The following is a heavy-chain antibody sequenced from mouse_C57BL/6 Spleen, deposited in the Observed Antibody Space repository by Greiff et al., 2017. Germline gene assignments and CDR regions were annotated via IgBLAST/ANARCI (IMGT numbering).Heavy chain of an antibody. J-gene: IGHJ4*01. V-gene: IGHV1-39*01. CDR1: GYSFTDYN. D-gene: IGHD1-1*02. Sequence: VQLQQSGPELVKPGASVKISCKASGYSFTDYNMNWVKQSTGKSLEWIGVINPNYGTTSYNQKFKGKATLTVDQSSSTAYMQLNSLTSENSAVYYCARGGGTHYYAMDYWGQGTSVTVSS. CDR3: ARGGGTHYYAMDY. CDR2: INPNYGTT.